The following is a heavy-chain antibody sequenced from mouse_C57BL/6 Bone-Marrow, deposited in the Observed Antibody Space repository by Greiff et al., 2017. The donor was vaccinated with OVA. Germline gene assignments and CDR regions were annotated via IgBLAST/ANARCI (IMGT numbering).Heavy chain of an antibody. CDR1: GYTFTSYG. CDR3: ARDYFYWYFDV. Sequence: VKLMESGAELARPGASVKLSCKASGYTFTSYGISWVKQRTGQGLEWIGEIYPRSGNTYYNEKFKGKATLTADKSSSTAYMELRSLTSEDSAVYFCARDYFYWYFDVWGTGTTVTVSS. CDR2: IYPRSGNT. J-gene: IGHJ1*03. V-gene: IGHV1-81*01. D-gene: IGHD1-1*02.